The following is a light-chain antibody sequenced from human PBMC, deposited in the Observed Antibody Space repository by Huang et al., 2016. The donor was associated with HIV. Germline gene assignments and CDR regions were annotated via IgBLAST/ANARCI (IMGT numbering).Light chain of an antibody. J-gene: IGKJ1*01. CDR1: QSVLKTSNNKNC. CDR3: HQYYDTPQT. V-gene: IGKV4-1*01. Sequence: DIVVTQSPDSLALSLGGRAAINCTASQSVLKTSNNKNCLSWYQLKPGQPPKLLIYWASTRESRVPDRFSGGGSRTHFTLTIASLQAEDVAVYYCHQYYDTPQTFGQGTKVEVK. CDR2: WAS.